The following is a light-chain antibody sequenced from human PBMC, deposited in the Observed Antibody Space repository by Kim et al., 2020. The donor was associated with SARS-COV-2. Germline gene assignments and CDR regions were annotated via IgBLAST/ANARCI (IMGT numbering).Light chain of an antibody. V-gene: IGLV1-47*01. J-gene: IGLJ3*02. CDR1: SSNIGSNY. Sequence: GQRVIYSCSGSSSNIGSNYVYWYQQLPGTAPKLHIYRNNQRPSGVPDRFSGSKSGTSASLAISGLRSEDEADYYCAAWDDSLSGWVFGGGTKLTVL. CDR3: AAWDDSLSGWV. CDR2: RNN.